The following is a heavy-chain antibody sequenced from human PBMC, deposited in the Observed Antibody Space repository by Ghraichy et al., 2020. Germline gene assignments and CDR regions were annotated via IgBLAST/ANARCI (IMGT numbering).Heavy chain of an antibody. CDR2: IYHSGST. V-gene: IGHV4-30-2*01. D-gene: IGHD3-3*01. J-gene: IGHJ5*02. CDR1: GGSISSGGYS. CDR3: ARVFLEWFNWFDP. Sequence: SETLSLTCAVSGGSISSGGYSWSWIRQPPGKGLEWIGYIYHSGSTYYNPSLKSRVTISVDRSKNQFSLKLSSVTAADTAVYYCARVFLEWFNWFDPWGQGTLVTVSS.